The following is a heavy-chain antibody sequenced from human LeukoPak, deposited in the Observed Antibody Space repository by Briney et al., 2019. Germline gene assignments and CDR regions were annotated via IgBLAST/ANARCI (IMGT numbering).Heavy chain of an antibody. D-gene: IGHD1-26*01. Sequence: GGSLRLSCAASGFTFSSYAMGWVRQAPGKGLEWVSAISGSGGSTYYADSVKGRFTISRDNSKNTLYLQMNSLRAEDTAVYYCAKGRQWELLGYFDYWGQGTLVTVSS. V-gene: IGHV3-23*01. CDR1: GFTFSSYA. CDR3: AKGRQWELLGYFDY. CDR2: ISGSGGST. J-gene: IGHJ4*02.